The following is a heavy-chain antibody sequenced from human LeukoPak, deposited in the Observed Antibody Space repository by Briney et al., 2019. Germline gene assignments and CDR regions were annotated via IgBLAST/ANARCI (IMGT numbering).Heavy chain of an antibody. CDR3: ARDDDYATRDWFDP. Sequence: ASVKVSCKASGCTFSSYAISWVRQAPGQGREWMGGIIPIFGTANYAQKCQGRVTITADESTSTAYMELSSPRSEDTAVYYCARDDDYATRDWFDPWGQGTLVTVSS. CDR2: IIPIFGTA. D-gene: IGHD4-17*01. J-gene: IGHJ5*02. V-gene: IGHV1-69*13. CDR1: GCTFSSYA.